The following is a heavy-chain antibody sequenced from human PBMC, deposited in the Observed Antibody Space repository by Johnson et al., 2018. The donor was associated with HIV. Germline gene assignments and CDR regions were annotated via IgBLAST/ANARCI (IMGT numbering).Heavy chain of an antibody. CDR1: GFTFDDYA. CDR3: AGAPTYYNFWIGTSGAFDI. V-gene: IGHV3-9*01. J-gene: IGHJ3*02. D-gene: IGHD3-3*01. CDR2: LSWNSNTI. Sequence: VQLVESGGGLIQPGRSLRLSCAASGFTFDDYAMHWVRQTPGKGPEWISGLSWNSNTIGYADSVKGRFTISRDNAKGYLYLQMDSLRPEDTAVYYCAGAPTYYNFWIGTSGAFDIWGQGTMVTVSS.